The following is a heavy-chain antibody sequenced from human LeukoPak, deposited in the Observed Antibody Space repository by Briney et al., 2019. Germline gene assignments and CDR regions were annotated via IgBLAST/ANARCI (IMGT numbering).Heavy chain of an antibody. Sequence: PGRSLRLSCAASGFTFSSYGMHWVRQAPGKGLEWVAVISYDGSNKCYADSVKGRFTISRDNSKNTLYLQMNSLRAEDTAVYYCAKDGPAAAGIDYWGQGTLVTVSS. CDR3: AKDGPAAAGIDY. J-gene: IGHJ4*02. D-gene: IGHD6-13*01. CDR1: GFTFSSYG. V-gene: IGHV3-30*18. CDR2: ISYDGSNK.